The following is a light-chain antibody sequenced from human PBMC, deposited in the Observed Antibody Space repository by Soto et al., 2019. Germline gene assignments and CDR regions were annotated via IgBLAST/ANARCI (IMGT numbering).Light chain of an antibody. J-gene: IGLJ3*02. Sequence: QSVLTQPPSVSGAPGQRVTISCTGSRSNIWAGYDVHWYQQLPGTAPKLLIYGNSNRPSGVPDRFSGSKSGTSASLAITGLQAEDEADYYCQSYDSSLSGWLFGGGTKLTVL. CDR3: QSYDSSLSGWL. V-gene: IGLV1-40*01. CDR1: RSNIWAGYD. CDR2: GNS.